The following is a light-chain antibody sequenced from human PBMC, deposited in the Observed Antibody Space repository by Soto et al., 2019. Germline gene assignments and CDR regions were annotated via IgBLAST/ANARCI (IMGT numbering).Light chain of an antibody. CDR3: QQYGSSPFP. CDR2: GAS. J-gene: IGKJ2*01. CDR1: QSVSSSY. Sequence: EIVLTQSPGTLPLSPGERATLSCRASQSVSSSYLVWYQQKPGQAPRPLIYGASPRATGIPDRFSGSGSGTDFTLTISRLEPEDFAVYYCQQYGSSPFPFGQGTKLQIK. V-gene: IGKV3-20*01.